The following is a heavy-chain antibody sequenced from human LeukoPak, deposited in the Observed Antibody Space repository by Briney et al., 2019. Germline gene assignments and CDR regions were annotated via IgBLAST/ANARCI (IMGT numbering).Heavy chain of an antibody. V-gene: IGHV3-21*01. CDR1: GFTFTSYS. D-gene: IGHD6-13*01. CDR3: ARVTVAAGSPFDY. Sequence: PGGSLRLSCAASGFTFTSYSMNWVRQAPGKGLEWVSSISSSSSYIYYADSVKGRFTISRDNAKNSLYLQMNSLRAEDTAVYYCARVTVAAGSPFDYWGQGTLVTVSS. J-gene: IGHJ4*02. CDR2: ISSSSSYI.